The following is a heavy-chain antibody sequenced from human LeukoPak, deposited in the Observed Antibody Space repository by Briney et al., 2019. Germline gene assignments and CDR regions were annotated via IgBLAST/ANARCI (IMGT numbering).Heavy chain of an antibody. CDR1: GFTFDDYA. V-gene: IGHV3-9*01. CDR3: ARDPFGAYCGGDCYSSDAFDI. D-gene: IGHD2-21*02. J-gene: IGHJ3*02. Sequence: PGGSLRLSCAASGFTFDDYAMHWVRQAPGKGLEWVSGISWNSGSIGYADSVKGRFTISRDNAKNSLYLQMNSLRAEDTAVYYCARDPFGAYCGGDCYSSDAFDIWGQGTMVTVSS. CDR2: ISWNSGSI.